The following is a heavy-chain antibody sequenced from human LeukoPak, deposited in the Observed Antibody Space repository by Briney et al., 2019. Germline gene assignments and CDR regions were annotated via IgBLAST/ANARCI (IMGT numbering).Heavy chain of an antibody. CDR2: ISHDGTNK. CDR3: MSLTGAPRY. V-gene: IGHV3-30*04. D-gene: IGHD7-27*01. CDR1: GFTFSSYA. Sequence: GGSLRLSCAASGFTFSSYAMNWVRQAPGKGLEWVAIISHDGTNKYYVDSVKGRFTISRDNSKNTLYLQMNSLRAEDTAVYYCMSLTGAPRYWGQGTLVTVSS. J-gene: IGHJ4*02.